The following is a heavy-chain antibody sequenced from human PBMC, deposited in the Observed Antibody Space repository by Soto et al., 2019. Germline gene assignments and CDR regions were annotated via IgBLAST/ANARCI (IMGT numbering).Heavy chain of an antibody. J-gene: IGHJ6*02. D-gene: IGHD3-3*01. CDR2: IIPIFGTA. Sequence: SVKVSCKASGGTFSSYAISWVRQAPGQGLEWMGGIIPIFGTANYAQKFQGRVTITADESTSTAYMELSSLRSEDTAVYYCARRRITIFGVVLSLGMDVWGQGTTVTVS. CDR3: ARRRITIFGVVLSLGMDV. CDR1: GGTFSSYA. V-gene: IGHV1-69*13.